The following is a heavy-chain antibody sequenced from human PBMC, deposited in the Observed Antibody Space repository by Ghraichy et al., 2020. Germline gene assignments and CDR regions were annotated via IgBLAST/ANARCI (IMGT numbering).Heavy chain of an antibody. J-gene: IGHJ3*02. D-gene: IGHD6-13*01. CDR2: ISAYNGNT. V-gene: IGHV1-18*01. Sequence: ASVKVSCKASGYTFTSYGISWVRQAPGQGLEWMGWISAYNGNTNYAQKLQGRVTMTTDTSTSTAYMELRSLRSDDTAVYYCARDDSSWYLDAFDIWGQGTMVTVSS. CDR3: ARDDSSWYLDAFDI. CDR1: GYTFTSYG.